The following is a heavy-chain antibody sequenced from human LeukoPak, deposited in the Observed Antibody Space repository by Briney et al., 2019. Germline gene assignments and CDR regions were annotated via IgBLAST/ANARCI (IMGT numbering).Heavy chain of an antibody. CDR2: ISSNGDST. V-gene: IGHV3-64D*09. D-gene: IGHD3-16*01. CDR3: VKDRYVDY. CDR1: GFSFSSYA. Sequence: GGSLRLSCSVSGFSFSSYAMHWVRQPPAKGLEYVSSISSNGDSTYYADSVKGRFTISRDNSKNTLFLQMSSLRAEDTAVYYCVKDRYVDYWGQGTLVTVSS. J-gene: IGHJ4*02.